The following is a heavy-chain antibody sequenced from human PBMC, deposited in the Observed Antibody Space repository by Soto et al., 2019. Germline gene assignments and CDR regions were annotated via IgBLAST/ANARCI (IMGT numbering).Heavy chain of an antibody. Sequence: QVQLVESGGGVVQPGGSLRLSCAASGFTFSSYGMHWVRQAPGKGLQWVALVWYDGSNQYYADSVKGRFTISRDNSKNTLHLQLNSLGAEDTAVYFCARDRQFWGGSYVVFAYKYGMDVCGQGTTVTVSS. CDR3: ARDRQFWGGSYVVFAYKYGMDV. CDR2: VWYDGSNQ. V-gene: IGHV3-33*01. J-gene: IGHJ6*02. CDR1: GFTFSSYG. D-gene: IGHD3-3*01.